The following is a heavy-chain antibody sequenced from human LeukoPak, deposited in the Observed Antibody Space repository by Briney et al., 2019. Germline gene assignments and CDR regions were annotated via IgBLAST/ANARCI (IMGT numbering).Heavy chain of an antibody. V-gene: IGHV3-33*01. Sequence: GRSLRLSCAASGFNFSSYGMHWVRQAPGKGLEWVTSIWFDGSNIHYADSVKGRVIISRDNSKSALYLQMNSLRAEDTAVYYCARGKWELLPADYWGQGTLVTVSS. CDR3: ARGKWELLPADY. D-gene: IGHD1-26*01. J-gene: IGHJ4*02. CDR2: IWFDGSNI. CDR1: GFNFSSYG.